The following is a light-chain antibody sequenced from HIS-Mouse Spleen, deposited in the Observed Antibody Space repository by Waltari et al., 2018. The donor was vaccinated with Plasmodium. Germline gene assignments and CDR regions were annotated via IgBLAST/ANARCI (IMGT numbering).Light chain of an antibody. CDR3: SSYTSSSTLV. CDR1: SSDVGGYNY. V-gene: IGLV2-14*03. Sequence: QSALTQPASVSGSPGQSITISCTGTSSDVGGYNYVSWYQQHPGKAPKLMIYDVSNRPSRVSHLFSGSTSGSTASLTISGLRAEDEADYYCSSYTSSSTLVFGGGTKLTVL. J-gene: IGLJ2*01. CDR2: DVS.